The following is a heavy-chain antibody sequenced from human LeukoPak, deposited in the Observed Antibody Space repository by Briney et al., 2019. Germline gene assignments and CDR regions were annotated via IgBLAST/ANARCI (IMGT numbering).Heavy chain of an antibody. D-gene: IGHD3-22*01. V-gene: IGHV3-30*04. CDR3: AKGPSHYYDSSGYDWVY. Sequence: GRSLRLSCAASGFTFSSYAMHWVRQAPGKGLEWVAVISYDGSNKYYADSVKGRFTISRDNSKNTLDLEMNSLRAEDTAVYYCAKGPSHYYDSSGYDWVYWGQGTLVTVSS. CDR2: ISYDGSNK. J-gene: IGHJ4*02. CDR1: GFTFSSYA.